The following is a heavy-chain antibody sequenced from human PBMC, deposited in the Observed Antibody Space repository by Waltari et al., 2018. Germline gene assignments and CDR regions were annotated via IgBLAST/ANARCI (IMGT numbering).Heavy chain of an antibody. Sequence: QVQLVESGGGVVQPGRSLGLSCAASGFTFSSYAMPWVSQASGKGLEWVAVISYDGSNKYYADSVKGRFTISRDNSKNTLYLQMNSLRAEDTAVYYCARDETGRVTGTTCFDYWGQGTLVTVSS. CDR3: ARDETGRVTGTTCFDY. D-gene: IGHD1-7*01. CDR1: GFTFSSYA. V-gene: IGHV3-30*16. J-gene: IGHJ4*02. CDR2: ISYDGSNK.